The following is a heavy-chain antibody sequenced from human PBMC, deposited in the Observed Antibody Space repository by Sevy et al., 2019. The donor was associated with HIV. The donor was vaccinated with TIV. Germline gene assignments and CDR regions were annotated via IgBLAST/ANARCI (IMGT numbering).Heavy chain of an antibody. Sequence: ASVKVSCKASGGTFSSYAISWVRQAPGQGLEWMGGIIPIFGTANYAQKFQGRVTITADESMSTAYMELSSLRSEDTAVYYCARAPSYSSSSPIDAFDIWGQGTMVTVSS. CDR2: IIPIFGTA. V-gene: IGHV1-69*13. CDR3: ARAPSYSSSSPIDAFDI. D-gene: IGHD6-6*01. J-gene: IGHJ3*02. CDR1: GGTFSSYA.